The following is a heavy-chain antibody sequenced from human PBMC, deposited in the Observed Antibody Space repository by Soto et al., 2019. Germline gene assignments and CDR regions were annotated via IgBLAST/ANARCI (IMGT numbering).Heavy chain of an antibody. CDR2: ISGSGGDT. CDR1: GFTFTSYA. V-gene: IGHV3-23*01. J-gene: IGHJ6*02. Sequence: GGSLRLSCAASGFTFTSYAMNWVRQAPGKGLEWVSAISGSGGDTYYADSVRGRFTISRDNSRNTLYLQMNSLRADDTAVYFCAKDRTSRYGTGYYYYAMDVWGQGITVTVS. CDR3: AKDRTSRYGTGYYYYAMDV. D-gene: IGHD3-10*01.